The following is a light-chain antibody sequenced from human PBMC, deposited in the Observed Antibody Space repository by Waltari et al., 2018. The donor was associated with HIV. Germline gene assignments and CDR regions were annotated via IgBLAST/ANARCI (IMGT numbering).Light chain of an antibody. CDR3: AAWDASLRGV. J-gene: IGLJ1*01. V-gene: IGLV1-47*01. CDR2: RNN. Sequence: QSVLTQPPSASGTPAQRVTISCSGSSSNIGSNYVYWYQQLPGTAPKLLIYRNNQRPSGVPDRFSGSKSGTSASLAISGLRSEDEADYYCAAWDASLRGVFGTGTKVTVL. CDR1: SSNIGSNY.